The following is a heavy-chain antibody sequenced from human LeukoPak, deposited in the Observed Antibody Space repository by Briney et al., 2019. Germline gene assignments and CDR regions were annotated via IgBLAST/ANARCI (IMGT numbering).Heavy chain of an antibody. CDR2: IRNDGSTK. CDR1: GFTFSSYG. Sequence: GGSLRLSCAASGFTFSSYGMHWVRQAPGKGLEWVAFIRNDGSTKYYVDSVKGRFVISRDNSRNTLYLYMNSLRAEDSAVYYCAKDGVSSSVWAFDIWGQGTMVTVSS. D-gene: IGHD3-10*01. J-gene: IGHJ3*02. V-gene: IGHV3-30*02. CDR3: AKDGVSSSVWAFDI.